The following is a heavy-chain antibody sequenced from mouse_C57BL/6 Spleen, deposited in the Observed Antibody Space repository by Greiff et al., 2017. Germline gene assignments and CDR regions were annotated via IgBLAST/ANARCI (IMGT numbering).Heavy chain of an antibody. CDR3: ARRLGREGYFDY. CDR1: GFTFSDYG. V-gene: IGHV5-17*01. J-gene: IGHJ2*01. Sequence: EVMLVESGGGLVKPGGSLKLSCAASGFTFSDYGMHWVRQAPETGLEWVAYISSGSSTIYYADTVKGRFTISRDNAKNTLFLQMTSLRSEDTALYYCARRLGREGYFDYWGQGTTLTVSS. D-gene: IGHD4-1*01. CDR2: ISSGSSTI.